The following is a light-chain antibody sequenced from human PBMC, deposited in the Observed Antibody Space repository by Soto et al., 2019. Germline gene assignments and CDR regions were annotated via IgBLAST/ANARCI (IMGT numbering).Light chain of an antibody. V-gene: IGLV1-40*01. CDR3: QVWDSGALV. J-gene: IGLJ3*02. CDR2: ANT. Sequence: QSVLTQPPSVSGAPGQRVTISCTGSSSNIGADYDVHWYQHLPGTAPRLLIYANTNRPSGVPDRFSGSKSGTSASLAITGLQAADEGDYYCQVWDSGALVFGGGTKVTVL. CDR1: SSNIGADYD.